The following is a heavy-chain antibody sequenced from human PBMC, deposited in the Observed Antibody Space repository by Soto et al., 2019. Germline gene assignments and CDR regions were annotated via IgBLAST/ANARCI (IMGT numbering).Heavy chain of an antibody. V-gene: IGHV4-39*01. CDR3: ARLRGDYGDYVPHFDY. D-gene: IGHD4-17*01. CDR1: GGCISSSSYY. J-gene: IGHJ4*02. Sequence: ETRSLTCTDSGGCISSSSYYWGWIRQPPGKGLEWIGSIYYSGSTYYNPSLKSRVTISVDTSKNQLSLKLRSVTAADTAVYYCARLRGDYGDYVPHFDYWGQGTLVTVSS. CDR2: IYYSGST.